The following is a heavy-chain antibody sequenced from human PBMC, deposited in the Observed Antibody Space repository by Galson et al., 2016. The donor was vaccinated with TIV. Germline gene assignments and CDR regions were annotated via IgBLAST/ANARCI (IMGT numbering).Heavy chain of an antibody. D-gene: IGHD1/OR15-1a*01. Sequence: CAISGDSVSTSRGVWSWIRQSPSRGLEWLGRTYYRSKWYTDYAPSLRGRIVFDPHTSKNQISLQLTSVTPEDTAIYDCTRGPLNKWNNFYYALDVWGQGTTVTVSS. V-gene: IGHV6-1*01. CDR2: TYYRSKWYT. J-gene: IGHJ6*02. CDR3: TRGPLNKWNNFYYALDV. CDR1: GDSVSTSRGV.